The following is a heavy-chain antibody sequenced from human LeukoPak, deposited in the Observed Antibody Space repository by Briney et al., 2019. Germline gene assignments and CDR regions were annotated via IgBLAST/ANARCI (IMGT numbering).Heavy chain of an antibody. Sequence: GGSLRLSCAASEFTFSIYAMSWVRQAPGKGLEWVSSMTRRGEGTWYAGSVKGRFTISRDNSKNTLYLQMNSLRAEDTAVYYCAKDQTGMNFDYWGQGTLVTVSS. D-gene: IGHD1-1*01. V-gene: IGHV3-23*01. CDR2: MTRRGEGT. J-gene: IGHJ4*02. CDR1: EFTFSIYA. CDR3: AKDQTGMNFDY.